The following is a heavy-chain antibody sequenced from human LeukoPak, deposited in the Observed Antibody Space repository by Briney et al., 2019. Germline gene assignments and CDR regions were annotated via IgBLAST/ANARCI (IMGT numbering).Heavy chain of an antibody. CDR1: GGSISSYY. D-gene: IGHD2-2*01. CDR3: AREPLYCSSTSCYPKEHFDY. Sequence: SETLSLTCTVSGGSISSYYWSWIRQPPGKGLEWIGYIYYSGSTNYNPSLKSRVTISVDTSKNQFSLKLSSVTAADTAVYYCAREPLYCSSTSCYPKEHFDYWGQGTLVTVSS. J-gene: IGHJ4*02. V-gene: IGHV4-59*01. CDR2: IYYSGST.